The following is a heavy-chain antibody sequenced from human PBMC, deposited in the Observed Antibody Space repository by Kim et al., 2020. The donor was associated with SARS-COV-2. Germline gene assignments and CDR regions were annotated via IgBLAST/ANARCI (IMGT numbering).Heavy chain of an antibody. Sequence: GGSLRLSCAASGFSFRSSELSWLRQAPGQGLEWLSYISSSGNTIYYADSVRGRFTISRDNAKNSLFLQMYSLRVDDTAVYYCARAITISGWFESWGQGTLVTVSS. J-gene: IGHJ5*01. CDR2: ISSSGNTI. V-gene: IGHV3-48*03. CDR1: GFSFRSSE. D-gene: IGHD3-3*01. CDR3: ARAITISGWFES.